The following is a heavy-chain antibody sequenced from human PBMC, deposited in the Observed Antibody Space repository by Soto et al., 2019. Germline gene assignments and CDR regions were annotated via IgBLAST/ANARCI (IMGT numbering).Heavy chain of an antibody. CDR1: GGSFSGYY. Sequence: SETLSLTCAVYGGSFSGYYWSWIRQPPGKGLEWIGEINHSGSANYNPSLKSRVTISVDTSKNQFSLKLSSVTAADTAVYYCARGRSHGDYVLFYFDYWGQGTLVTVSS. V-gene: IGHV4-34*01. J-gene: IGHJ4*02. CDR2: INHSGSA. CDR3: ARGRSHGDYVLFYFDY. D-gene: IGHD4-17*01.